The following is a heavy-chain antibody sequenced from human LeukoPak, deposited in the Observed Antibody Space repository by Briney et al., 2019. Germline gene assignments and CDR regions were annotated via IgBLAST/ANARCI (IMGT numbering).Heavy chain of an antibody. CDR1: RGTISCGVYY. J-gene: IGHJ6*01. V-gene: IGHV4-30-4*01. CDR2: FCYSGST. CDR3: AGPERASAPRSYGMDV. Sequence: PSGTLSLTLTVSRGTISCGVYYGSWTRHPPGRGLVWIGYFCYSGSTYYNPSLKSRVTISVDTSKNQFSLKLSSVTAADTAVYYCAGPERASAPRSYGMDVWGQGTTVTVSS. D-gene: IGHD1-1*01.